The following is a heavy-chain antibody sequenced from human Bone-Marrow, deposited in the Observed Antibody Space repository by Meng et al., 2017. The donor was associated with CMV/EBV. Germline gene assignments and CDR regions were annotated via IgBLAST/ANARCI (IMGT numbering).Heavy chain of an antibody. J-gene: IGHJ6*02. D-gene: IGHD3-10*01. Sequence: GESLKISCAASGFTFSSYSMNWVRPAPGKGLEWVSSISSSSSYIYYADSVKGRFTITRDNAKNPLYLQMNSMRAEDTAVYYCAREHFDSNYGSGCDPYYYGMDVWGQGTTVTVSS. CDR1: GFTFSSYS. CDR2: ISSSSSYI. CDR3: AREHFDSNYGSGCDPYYYGMDV. V-gene: IGHV3-21*01.